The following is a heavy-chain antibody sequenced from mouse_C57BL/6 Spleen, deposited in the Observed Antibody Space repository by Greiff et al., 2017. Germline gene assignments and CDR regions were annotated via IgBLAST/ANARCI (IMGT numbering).Heavy chain of an antibody. CDR2: INPSSGYT. Sequence: VKLQESGAELARPGASVKMSCKASGYTFTSYTMHWVKQRPGQGLEWIGYINPSSGYTKYNQKFKDKATLTADKSSSTAYMQLSSLTSEDSAVYYCARDGYDPLYAMDYWGQGTSVTVSS. D-gene: IGHD2-2*01. J-gene: IGHJ4*01. CDR3: ARDGYDPLYAMDY. V-gene: IGHV1-4*01. CDR1: GYTFTSYT.